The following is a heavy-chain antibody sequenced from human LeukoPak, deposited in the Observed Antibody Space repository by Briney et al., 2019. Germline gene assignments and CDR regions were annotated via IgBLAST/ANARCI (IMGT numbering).Heavy chain of an antibody. D-gene: IGHD4-11*01. J-gene: IGHJ2*01. CDR2: IYHSGST. CDR3: ARLPMTTTQGWYFDL. Sequence: SGTLSLTCAVTGGSITNDNWWSWVRQPPGKGLEWIGEIYHSGSTKCNPSLKSRVIMSVDKSKNQFSLNLTSVTAADTAVYYCARLPMTTTQGWYFDLWGRGTLVTDSS. V-gene: IGHV4-4*02. CDR1: GGSITNDNW.